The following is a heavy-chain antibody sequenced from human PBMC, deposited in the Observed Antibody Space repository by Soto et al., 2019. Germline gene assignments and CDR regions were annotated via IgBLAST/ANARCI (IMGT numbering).Heavy chain of an antibody. V-gene: IGHV1-69*02. Sequence: QVQLVQSGTEVKKPGSSVKVSCKASGGTFRNYPINWVRQAPGQGLEWMGSIFPLTDIPDYAQNFQARLTTSADKSTSTANKELSSLTSDDTAMYFGARGPLVVLKYFESWGQGTLVTVSS. CDR1: GGTFRNYP. J-gene: IGHJ4*02. CDR2: IFPLTDIP. D-gene: IGHD6-6*01. CDR3: ARGPLVVLKYFES.